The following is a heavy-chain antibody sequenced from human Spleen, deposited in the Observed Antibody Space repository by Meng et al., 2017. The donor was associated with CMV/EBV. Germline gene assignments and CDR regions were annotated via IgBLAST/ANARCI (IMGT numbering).Heavy chain of an antibody. CDR1: GFTFSDHY. J-gene: IGHJ3*02. CDR3: TRVTVAGDAFDI. CDR2: SRDKANSYTT. Sequence: GESLKISCAASGFTFSDHYMDWVRQAPGKGLEWVGRSRDKANSYTTEYAASVKGRFTISRDDSKNSLYLQMNSLKTEDTAVYYCTRVTVAGDAFDIWGQGTMVTVSS. V-gene: IGHV3-72*01. D-gene: IGHD4-11*01.